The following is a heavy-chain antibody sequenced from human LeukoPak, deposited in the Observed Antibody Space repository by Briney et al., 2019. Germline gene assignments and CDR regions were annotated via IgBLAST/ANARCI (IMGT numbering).Heavy chain of an antibody. J-gene: IGHJ6*04. V-gene: IGHV1-2*04. CDR1: GYTFTGYY. D-gene: IGHD3-10*01. Sequence: ASVKVSCKASGYTFTGYYMHWVRQAPGQGLEWMGWINPNSGGTNYAQKFQGWVTMTRDTSISTAYMELSRLRSDDTAVYYCARAESTMVRGVTPFGMDVWGKGTTVTVSS. CDR2: INPNSGGT. CDR3: ARAESTMVRGVTPFGMDV.